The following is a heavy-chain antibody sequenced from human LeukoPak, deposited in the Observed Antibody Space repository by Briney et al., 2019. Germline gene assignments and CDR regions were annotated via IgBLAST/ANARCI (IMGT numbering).Heavy chain of an antibody. CDR1: GDSISSYY. D-gene: IGHD3-10*01. Sequence: SETLSLTCTVSGDSISSYYWTWIRQPAGKGLEWIGRIFTSGSTTYNPSLNSRVTMSVDVSKNQFSLSLHSVTAADTAVYYCARDRRALSGSDYNVNWYFDLWGRGTLVTVSS. CDR3: ARDRRALSGSDYNVNWYFDL. J-gene: IGHJ2*01. V-gene: IGHV4-4*07. CDR2: IFTSGST.